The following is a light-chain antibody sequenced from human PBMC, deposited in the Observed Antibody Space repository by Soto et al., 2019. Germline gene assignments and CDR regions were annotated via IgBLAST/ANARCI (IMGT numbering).Light chain of an antibody. CDR2: DVS. Sequence: IVLTQSPDTLSLSPGQRATLSCRASQSVSRRYLAWYQQKPGQAPMLLIYDVSERASDIPDRFSGSGSGTDFTLTINRLVPDDVAVYYCQYQGSFGGGTKVEIK. CDR1: QSVSRRY. J-gene: IGKJ4*01. CDR3: QYQGS. V-gene: IGKV3-20*01.